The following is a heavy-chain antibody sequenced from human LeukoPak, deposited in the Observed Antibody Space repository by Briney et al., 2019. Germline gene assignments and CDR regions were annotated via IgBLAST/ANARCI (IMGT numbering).Heavy chain of an antibody. CDR2: INWNGGST. CDR1: GFTFDDYV. Sequence: GGSLRLSCAASGFTFDDYVMSWVRQAPGKGLEWVSGINWNGGSTGYADSVKGRFTISRDNAKNSLYLQMNSLRAEDTALYYCARDTSSSYGSGSDYWGQGTLVTVSS. V-gene: IGHV3-20*04. J-gene: IGHJ4*02. CDR3: ARDTSSSYGSGSDY. D-gene: IGHD3-10*01.